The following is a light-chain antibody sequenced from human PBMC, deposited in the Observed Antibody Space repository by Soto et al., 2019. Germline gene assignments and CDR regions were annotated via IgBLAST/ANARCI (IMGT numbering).Light chain of an antibody. CDR2: AAS. CDR3: QHSYNTQT. CDR1: QSISNY. J-gene: IGKJ3*01. Sequence: DIQMTQSPSSLSASVGDRVTITCRASQSISNYLNWYQQKPGKAPNLLIYAASSLQSGVPSSFSGSGSGTDFTLTISSLQPEDFVTYYCQHSYNTQTFGPGTKVEIK. V-gene: IGKV1-39*01.